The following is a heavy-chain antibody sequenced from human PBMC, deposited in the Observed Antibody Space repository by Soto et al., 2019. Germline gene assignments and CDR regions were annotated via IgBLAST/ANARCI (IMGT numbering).Heavy chain of an antibody. CDR1: GFSFSRNA. CDR2: ISYDGNNK. CDR3: AANWGNSE. Sequence: GGSLRLSCAASGFSFSRNAMHWVRQAPGKGLEWVAVISYDGNNKYHADSVKGRFTISRDNSKNTLYLQMNSLRAEDTAVYYCAANWGNSEWGHGTLVTV. V-gene: IGHV3-30*03. D-gene: IGHD7-27*01. J-gene: IGHJ4*01.